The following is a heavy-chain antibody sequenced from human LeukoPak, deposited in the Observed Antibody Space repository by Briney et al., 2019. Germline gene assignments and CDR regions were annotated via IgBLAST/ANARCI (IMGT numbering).Heavy chain of an antibody. D-gene: IGHD6-19*01. CDR1: GYTFTGYY. CDR2: INPNSGGT. CDR3: ARALRYSSGWSPFDY. J-gene: IGHJ4*02. Sequence: ASVKVSCKASGYTFTGYYMHWVRQAPGQGLEWMGWINPNSGGTNYAQKFQGWVTMTRDTSISTAYMELSRLRSDDTAVYYCARALRYSSGWSPFDYWGQGTLVTVSS. V-gene: IGHV1-2*04.